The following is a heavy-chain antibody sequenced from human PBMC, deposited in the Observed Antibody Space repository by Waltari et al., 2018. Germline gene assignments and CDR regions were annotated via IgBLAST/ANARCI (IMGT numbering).Heavy chain of an antibody. CDR1: VYTFSTYG. D-gene: IGHD6-19*01. CDR3: ATAVGGNMEFDN. J-gene: IGHJ5*02. Sequence: QVHLVQSGAEVKKPGASVKVSCKASVYTFSTYGITWLRQAPGQGLGGMGWRSAQNGNTNHAQKFQDRVTLTTDTSTNTAYMEPKSLTSDDTAVYYCATAVGGNMEFDNWGQGTLVTVSS. V-gene: IGHV1-18*01. CDR2: RSAQNGNT.